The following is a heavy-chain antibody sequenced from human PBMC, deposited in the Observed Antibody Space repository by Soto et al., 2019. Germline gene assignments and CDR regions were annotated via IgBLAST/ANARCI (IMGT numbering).Heavy chain of an antibody. CDR2: ISGSGGST. D-gene: IGHD4-17*01. CDR1: GFTFSSYA. Sequence: GGSLRLSCAASGFTFSSYAMSWVRQAPGKGLEWVSAISGSGGSTYYADSVKGRFTISRDNSKNTLYLQMNSLRAEDTAVHYCATLYGDYYFDYWGQGTLVTVSS. J-gene: IGHJ4*02. V-gene: IGHV3-23*01. CDR3: ATLYGDYYFDY.